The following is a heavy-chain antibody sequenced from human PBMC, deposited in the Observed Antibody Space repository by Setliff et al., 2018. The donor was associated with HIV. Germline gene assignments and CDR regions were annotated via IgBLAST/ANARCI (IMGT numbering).Heavy chain of an antibody. J-gene: IGHJ5*02. D-gene: IGHD4-17*01. CDR3: APDFGDNWFDP. V-gene: IGHV1-69*06. Sequence: KVSCKASGGAFTSYAFSWVRQAPGQGLEWMGRIIPVYHTTDYAPQFQGRVTITAGKSTSTVYMDLSNLRSDDTATYYCAPDFGDNWFDPWGQGTLVTVSS. CDR2: IIPVYHTT. CDR1: GGAFTSYA.